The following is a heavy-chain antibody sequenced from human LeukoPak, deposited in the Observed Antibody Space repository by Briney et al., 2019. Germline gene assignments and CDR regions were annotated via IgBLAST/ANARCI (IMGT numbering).Heavy chain of an antibody. CDR2: ISYDGTNK. CDR1: GLTFINYG. D-gene: IGHD4-17*01. J-gene: IGHJ4*02. CDR3: ANYGDYQYFDY. V-gene: IGHV3-30*18. Sequence: SGGSLRLSCAASGLTFINYGMHWVRQAPGKGLEWVAVISYDGTNKYYADSVKGRFTISRVNSKNTLYLQMNSLKTDDTAVYYCANYGDYQYFDYWGQGTPVTVSS.